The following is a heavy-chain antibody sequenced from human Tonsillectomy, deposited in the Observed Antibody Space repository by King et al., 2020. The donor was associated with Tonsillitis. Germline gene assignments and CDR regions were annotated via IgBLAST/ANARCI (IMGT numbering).Heavy chain of an antibody. CDR3: ARNYYDSSGRITLDY. V-gene: IGHV2-26*01. D-gene: IGHD3-22*01. J-gene: IGHJ4*02. Sequence: VTLQESGPVLVKPTETLTLTCTVSGFSLSNARMGVSWIRQPPGKALEWLAHIFSNDEKSYSTSLKSRLTISKDTSKSQVVLTMTNMDPVDTATYYCARNYYDSSGRITLDYWGQGTLVTVSS. CDR2: IFSNDEK. CDR1: GFSLSNARMG.